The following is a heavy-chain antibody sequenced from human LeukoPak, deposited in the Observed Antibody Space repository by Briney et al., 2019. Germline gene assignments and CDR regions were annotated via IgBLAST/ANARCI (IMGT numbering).Heavy chain of an antibody. CDR1: GYTLTELS. J-gene: IGHJ4*02. V-gene: IGHV1-24*01. CDR2: FDPEDGET. D-gene: IGHD6-13*01. CDR3: AKALGMEAAGPKVDC. Sequence: ASVKVSCKVSGYTLTELSMHWVRQAPGKGLEWMGGFDPEDGETIYAQKFQGRVTMTEDTSTDTAYMELSSLRSEDTAVYYCAKALGMEAAGPKVDCWGQGTLVTVSS.